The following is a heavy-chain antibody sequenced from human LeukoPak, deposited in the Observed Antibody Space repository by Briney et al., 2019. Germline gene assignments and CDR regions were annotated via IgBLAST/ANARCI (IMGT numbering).Heavy chain of an antibody. D-gene: IGHD3-10*01. CDR2: MNPNSGST. J-gene: IGHJ2*01. V-gene: IGHV1-8*01. CDR3: ARGRITMVRGVIKNWYFDL. Sequence: ASVKVSCKASGYTFTSYDINWVRQATGQGLEWMGWMNPNSGSTGYAQKFQGRVTMTRNTSISTAYMELSSLRSEDTAVYYCARGRITMVRGVIKNWYFDLWGRGTLVTVSS. CDR1: GYTFTSYD.